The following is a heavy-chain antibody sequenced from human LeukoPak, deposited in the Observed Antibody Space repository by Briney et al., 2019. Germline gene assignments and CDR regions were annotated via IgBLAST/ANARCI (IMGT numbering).Heavy chain of an antibody. CDR3: ARDLATP. Sequence: GGSLRLSCAASGFTFSSYAMHWVRQAPGKGLEYVSRISSSGGSTNYANSVKGRFTISRDNSKNTLYLQMGSLRAEDMAVYYCARDLATPWGQGTLVTVSS. J-gene: IGHJ5*02. CDR2: ISSSGGST. CDR1: GFTFSSYA. V-gene: IGHV3-64*01. D-gene: IGHD3-16*01.